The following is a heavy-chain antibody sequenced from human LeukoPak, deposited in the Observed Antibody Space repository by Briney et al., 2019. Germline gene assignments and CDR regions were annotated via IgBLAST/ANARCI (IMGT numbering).Heavy chain of an antibody. J-gene: IGHJ5*02. V-gene: IGHV3-23*01. CDR1: GFPFSSHA. CDR2: ISNGKT. CDR3: VREAGYCAPVCVKTNWFDP. Sequence: GGSLRLSCAASGFPFSSHAMRWVRQPPGKGLEWVAAISNGKTYYADSVRGRFAISRDDSTNTVYLHMNSLRDEDTALYHCVREAGYCAPVCVKTNWFDPWGQGTLVTVSS. D-gene: IGHD2-15*01.